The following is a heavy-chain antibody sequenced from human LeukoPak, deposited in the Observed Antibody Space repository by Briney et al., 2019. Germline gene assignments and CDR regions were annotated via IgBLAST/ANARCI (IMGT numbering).Heavy chain of an antibody. Sequence: SVKVSCKASGGTFSNFGISWLRQAPGQRLEWMGGIIPIFGSPNYAQKFQGRVRITADESTTTAYVEVTSLRSEDTAVYYCASSWRTRTTPLDYWGQGTLVSVSS. CDR2: IIPIFGSP. V-gene: IGHV1-69*13. J-gene: IGHJ4*02. CDR3: ASSWRTRTTPLDY. D-gene: IGHD1-14*01. CDR1: GGTFSNFG.